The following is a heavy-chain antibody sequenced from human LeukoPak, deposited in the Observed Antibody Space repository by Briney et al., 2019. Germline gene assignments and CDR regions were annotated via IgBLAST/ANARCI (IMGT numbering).Heavy chain of an antibody. D-gene: IGHD3-10*01. J-gene: IGHJ4*02. V-gene: IGHV3-66*01. CDR1: GFTVSSNY. CDR3: ASGKRLLWFGELIPNDY. CDR2: IYSGGST. Sequence: GGSLRLSCAASGFTVSSNYVSWVRQAPGKGLEWVSVIYSGGSTYYADSVKGRFTISRDNSEKTLYLEMNSLRAEDTAVYYCASGKRLLWFGELIPNDYWGQGPLVPVSS.